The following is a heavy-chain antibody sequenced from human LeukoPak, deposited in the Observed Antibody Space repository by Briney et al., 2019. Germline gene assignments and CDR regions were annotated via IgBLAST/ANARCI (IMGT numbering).Heavy chain of an antibody. Sequence: GGSLRFSCAASGFTFSNYAMSWVRQAPGKGMEWVSAISGGGPTYYADSVKGRFTISRDNSKNTLYLQMNSLRAEDAAVYFCAKNSGYSWQYFFDYWGQGTLVTVSS. CDR2: ISGGGPT. J-gene: IGHJ4*02. V-gene: IGHV3-23*01. CDR1: GFTFSNYA. CDR3: AKNSGYSWQYFFDY. D-gene: IGHD6-25*01.